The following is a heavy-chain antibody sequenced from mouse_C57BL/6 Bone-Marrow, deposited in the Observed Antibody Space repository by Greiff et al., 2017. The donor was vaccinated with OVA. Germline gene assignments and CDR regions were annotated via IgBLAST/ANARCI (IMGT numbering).Heavy chain of an antibody. D-gene: IGHD2-5*01. V-gene: IGHV1-69*01. CDR1: GYTFTSYW. CDR2: IDPSDSYT. Sequence: QVQLQQPGAELVMPGASVKLSCKASGYTFTSYWMHWVKQRPGQGLEWIGEIDPSDSYTNYNQKFKGKSTLTVDKSSSTAYRQLSSLTSEDSAVYYCARGGSNYRAWFAYWGQGTLVTVSA. CDR3: ARGGSNYRAWFAY. J-gene: IGHJ3*01.